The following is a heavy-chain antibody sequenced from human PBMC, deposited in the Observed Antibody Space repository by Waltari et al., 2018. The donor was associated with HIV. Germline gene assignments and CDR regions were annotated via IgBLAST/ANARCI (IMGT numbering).Heavy chain of an antibody. CDR1: GFSFSRNT. CDR2: SSSSCEYI. J-gene: IGHJ6*02. D-gene: IGHD2-15*01. Sequence: DVRLMESGGGLVRPGGSLRLTCLTSGFSFSRNTMNCVRQAPGKGLEWVSSSSSSCEYIYNGDSVQCRFTISRVHPNNSLYRQMDRLSAEDTAFYYCARERGSCRGGACEYFGMDVWGQGTTVTVSS. CDR3: ARERGSCRGGACEYFGMDV. V-gene: IGHV3-21*02.